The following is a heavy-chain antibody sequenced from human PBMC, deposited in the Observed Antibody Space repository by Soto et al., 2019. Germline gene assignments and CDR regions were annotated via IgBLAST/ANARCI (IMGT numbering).Heavy chain of an antibody. V-gene: IGHV4-59*01. J-gene: IGHJ4*02. CDR2: IYYSGST. Sequence: SETLSLTCTVAGGSISSDYWIWIRQPPGRGLEWVGYIYYSGSTNYNPSLKSRVTISVDTSKNQSSMTLSSVTAADTAVYYCARDPDQGTFDYWGQGTLVTAPQ. CDR1: GGSISSDY. D-gene: IGHD1-1*01. CDR3: ARDPDQGTFDY.